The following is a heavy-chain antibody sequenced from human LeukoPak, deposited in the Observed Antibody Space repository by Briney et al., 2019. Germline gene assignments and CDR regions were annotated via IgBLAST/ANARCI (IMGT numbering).Heavy chain of an antibody. CDR2: IKKDGSEK. Sequence: GGSLRLSCAPSGFTFSAYSLSWVRQAPGKGQEWVAKIKKDGSEKDYVDSVKGRFTISRDNAKGSLYLQLNSLRAEDTAVYYCARGFQRGDSPVWGQGTLVTVSS. CDR1: GFTFSAYS. V-gene: IGHV3-7*01. J-gene: IGHJ4*02. CDR3: ARGFQRGDSPV. D-gene: IGHD2-21*02.